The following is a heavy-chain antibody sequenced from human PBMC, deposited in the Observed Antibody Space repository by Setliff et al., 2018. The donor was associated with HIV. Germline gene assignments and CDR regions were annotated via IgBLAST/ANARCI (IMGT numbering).Heavy chain of an antibody. CDR2: IDPDKGDT. CDR1: GYTFTDFW. D-gene: IGHD3-3*01. CDR3: ARDESIFGVAISDY. Sequence: ASVKVSCKISGYTFTDFWIHWVRQAPGQGLESMGWIDPDKGDTGYAQNFQGRVTMTRDTSISKAYMELSSLTSDDTAVYYCARDESIFGVAISDYWGQGTLVTVSS. J-gene: IGHJ4*02. V-gene: IGHV1-2*02.